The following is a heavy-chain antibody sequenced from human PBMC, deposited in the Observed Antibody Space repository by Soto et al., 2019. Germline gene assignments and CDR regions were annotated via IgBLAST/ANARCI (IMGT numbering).Heavy chain of an antibody. CDR1: GFTFSNVW. CDR3: TTYGCGSGCYSNF. CDR2: IKSKTSGGAT. Sequence: EVQLVESGGGLVKPGGSLRLSCAASGFTFSNVWMSWVRQAPGKGLEWVGRIKSKTSGGATDYAAPVNGRFTISRDDSKNTLYLQMNSLKIEYTAVYYCTTYGCGSGCYSNFWGQGTLVTVSS. V-gene: IGHV3-15*01. J-gene: IGHJ4*02. D-gene: IGHD2-15*01.